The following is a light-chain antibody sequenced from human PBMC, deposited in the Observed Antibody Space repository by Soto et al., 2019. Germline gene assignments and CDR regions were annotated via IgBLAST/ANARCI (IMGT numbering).Light chain of an antibody. J-gene: IGKJ3*01. V-gene: IGKV1-5*03. CDR2: KAS. CDR3: QQYNSS. Sequence: DIQMTQSPSTLSASVGDRVTITCRASQSISSWLAWYQQKPGKAPKLLIYKASSLESGVPSRFSGSGSGTDFTLTISSLQPDDFATYYCQQYNSSFGPGTKVDIK. CDR1: QSISSW.